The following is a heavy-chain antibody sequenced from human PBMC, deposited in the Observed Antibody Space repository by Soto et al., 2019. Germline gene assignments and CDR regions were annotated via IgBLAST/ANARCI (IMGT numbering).Heavy chain of an antibody. CDR1: VGSMSGYY. Sequence: QVQLQESGPGLVKPSETLSLTCRVSVGSMSGYYWSWIRQAPGKGLEWIGYVYYTGNTTYNPSLQSRVTISVDTSNKQFSLSLSIATAADPAVYFCARSIAVPSSHIDHWGQGIRVTVSS. CDR3: ARSIAVPSSHIDH. CDR2: VYYTGNT. D-gene: IGHD6-19*01. J-gene: IGHJ4*02. V-gene: IGHV4-59*01.